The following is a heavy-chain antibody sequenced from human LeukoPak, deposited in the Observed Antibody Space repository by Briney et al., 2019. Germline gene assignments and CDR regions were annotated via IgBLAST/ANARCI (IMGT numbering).Heavy chain of an antibody. Sequence: SETLSLTCAVYGGSFSGYYWSWIRQPPGKGLEWIGEINHSGSTNYNPSLKSRVTISVDTSKNQFSLKLSSVTAADTAVYYCARGWWGWGVQGVRLTHYYYYMDVWGKGTTVTVSS. J-gene: IGHJ6*03. CDR1: GGSFSGYY. CDR2: INHSGST. V-gene: IGHV4-34*01. CDR3: ARGWWGWGVQGVRLTHYYYYMDV. D-gene: IGHD3-10*01.